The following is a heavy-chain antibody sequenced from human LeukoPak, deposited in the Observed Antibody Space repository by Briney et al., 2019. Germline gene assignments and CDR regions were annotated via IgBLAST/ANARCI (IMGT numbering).Heavy chain of an antibody. CDR2: IIPIFGTA. V-gene: IGHV1-69*05. D-gene: IGHD3-10*01. CDR1: GGTFSSYA. J-gene: IGHJ6*02. CDR3: ARDKDVLLWFGELPPPRVGMDV. Sequence: ASVKVSCKASGGTFSSYAISWVRQAPGQGLEWMGGIIPIFGTANYAQKFQGRVTITTDESTSTAYMELSSLRSEDTAVYYCARDKDVLLWFGELPPPRVGMDVWGQGTTVTVSS.